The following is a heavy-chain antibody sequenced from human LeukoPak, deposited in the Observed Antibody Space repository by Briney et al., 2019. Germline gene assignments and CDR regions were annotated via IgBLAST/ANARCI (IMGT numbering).Heavy chain of an antibody. CDR1: GGSISSGDYY. D-gene: IGHD2-2*01. Sequence: SQTLSLTCTVSGGSISSGDYYWSWIRQPPGKGLEWIGYIYYSGSTYYNPSLKSRVTISVDTSKNQFSLKLSSVTAADTAVYYCARGVVPAAMRSFWYFDLWGRGTLVTVSS. V-gene: IGHV4-30-4*08. CDR3: ARGVVPAAMRSFWYFDL. CDR2: IYYSGST. J-gene: IGHJ2*01.